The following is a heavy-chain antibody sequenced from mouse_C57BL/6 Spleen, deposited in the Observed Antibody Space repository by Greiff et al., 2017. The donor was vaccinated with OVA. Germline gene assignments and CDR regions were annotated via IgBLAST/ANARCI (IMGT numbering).Heavy chain of an antibody. J-gene: IGHJ3*01. Sequence: QVQLQQPGTELVKPGASVKLSCKASGYTFTSYWMHWVKQRPGQGLEWIGNINPSTGGTNYNEKFKSKATLTVDKSSSTAYMQLSSLTSEASSVYYCARPYYYGSSPFAYWGQGTLVTVSA. CDR1: GYTFTSYW. CDR2: INPSTGGT. V-gene: IGHV1-53*01. CDR3: ARPYYYGSSPFAY. D-gene: IGHD1-1*01.